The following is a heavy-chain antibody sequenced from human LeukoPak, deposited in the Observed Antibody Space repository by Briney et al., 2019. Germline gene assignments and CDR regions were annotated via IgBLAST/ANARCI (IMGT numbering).Heavy chain of an antibody. J-gene: IGHJ3*02. Sequence: GGSLRLSCAASGFTFSSYSMNWVRQAPGKGLEWVSSISSSSSYIYYADSEKGRFTISRDNAKNSLYLQMNSLRAEDTAVYYCARDSDWDDAFDIWGQGTMVTVSS. D-gene: IGHD3-9*01. CDR3: ARDSDWDDAFDI. V-gene: IGHV3-21*01. CDR2: ISSSSSYI. CDR1: GFTFSSYS.